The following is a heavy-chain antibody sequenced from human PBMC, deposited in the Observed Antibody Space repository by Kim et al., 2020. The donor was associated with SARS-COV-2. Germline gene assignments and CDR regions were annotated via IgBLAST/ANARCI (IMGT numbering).Heavy chain of an antibody. Sequence: GGSLRLSCAASGFTVSSNYMSWVRQAPGKGLEWVSVIYSGGSTYYADSVKGRFTVSRDSSKNTLFLQMNSPRAEDTAVFYCASGGAAFAHDYWGQGTLVTVSS. D-gene: IGHD3-3*02. CDR2: IYSGGST. CDR1: GFTVSSNY. CDR3: ASGGAAFAHDY. V-gene: IGHV3-53*01. J-gene: IGHJ4*02.